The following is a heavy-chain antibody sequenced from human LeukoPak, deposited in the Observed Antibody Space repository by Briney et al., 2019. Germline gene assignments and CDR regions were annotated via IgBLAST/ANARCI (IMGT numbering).Heavy chain of an antibody. CDR2: ISITGDNT. D-gene: IGHD2-15*01. J-gene: IGHJ4*01. Sequence: GVSLRLSCAAYAFTFGTYTMGWVRQGPGMGLQGFSAISITGDNTSYADSVKGRFTIARDNSKNTLYLQMNSLTAEDTALYYCAKGSSGGWHYYFDHWGQGTLVTVSS. V-gene: IGHV3-23*01. CDR3: AKGSSGGWHYYFDH. CDR1: AFTFGTYT.